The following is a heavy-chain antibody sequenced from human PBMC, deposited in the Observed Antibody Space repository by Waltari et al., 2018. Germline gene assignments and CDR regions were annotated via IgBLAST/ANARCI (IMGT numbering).Heavy chain of an antibody. CDR2: IWFDGTNK. D-gene: IGHD3-22*01. V-gene: IGHV3-33*01. J-gene: IGHJ4*02. CDR3: ARDRSDSSGYPDY. Sequence: QVQLVESGGGMVQPGRSLRLACAASGFTFSSYGMHWVRQAPGKGLEWGAVIWFDGTNKYYVDSVKGRCTISRDNFKNTLFLQMNSLRAEDTAVYYCARDRSDSSGYPDYWGQGTLVTVSS. CDR1: GFTFSSYG.